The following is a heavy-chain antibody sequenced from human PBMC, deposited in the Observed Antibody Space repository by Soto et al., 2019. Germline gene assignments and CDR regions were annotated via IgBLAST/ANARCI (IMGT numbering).Heavy chain of an antibody. V-gene: IGHV5-10-1*01. CDR2: IDPSDSYT. CDR1: GYSFTRYG. Sequence: PVESLTIYCKVSGYSFTRYGNIWVLQMPGKGLEWMGRIDPSDSYTNYSPSFQGHVTISADKSISTAYLQWSSLKASDTAMYYCARLHYVTIFGVVYGMDVWGQGTTVTV. D-gene: IGHD3-3*01. J-gene: IGHJ6*02. CDR3: ARLHYVTIFGVVYGMDV.